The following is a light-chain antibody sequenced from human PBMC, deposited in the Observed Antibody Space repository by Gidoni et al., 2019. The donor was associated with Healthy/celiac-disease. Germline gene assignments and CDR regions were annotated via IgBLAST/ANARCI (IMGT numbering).Light chain of an antibody. J-gene: IGKJ1*01. CDR1: QSVSSN. CDR2: GAS. CDR3: QQYNSWPPRT. V-gene: IGKV3-15*01. Sequence: EIVMTQSPATLSVSPGERATLSCRASQSVSSNLAWYQQKPGQAPRLLIYGASTRATGIPARFSGSGSGTEFTLTISSLQSEDFAVYYCQQYNSWPPRTFXQXTKVEIK.